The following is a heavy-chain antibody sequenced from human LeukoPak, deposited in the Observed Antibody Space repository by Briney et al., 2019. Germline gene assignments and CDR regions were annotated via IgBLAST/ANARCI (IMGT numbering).Heavy chain of an antibody. J-gene: IGHJ4*02. CDR3: ARWYSSGWYSDY. CDR1: GFSFSTYS. D-gene: IGHD6-19*01. CDR2: VSGTSEYI. Sequence: PGGSLRLSCAASGFSFSTYSMIRVRQAPGKGLEWVSSVSGTSEYIYYADSVRGRFTISRDNAKNTVYLQMNSLRAEDTAVYYCARWYSSGWYSDYWGQGTLVTVSS. V-gene: IGHV3-21*06.